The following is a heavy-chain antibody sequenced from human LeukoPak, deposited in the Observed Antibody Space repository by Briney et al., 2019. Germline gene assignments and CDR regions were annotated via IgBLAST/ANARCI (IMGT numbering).Heavy chain of an antibody. Sequence: GGSLRLSCAASGFTVSNKYMTWVRQAPGKGLEWVSLIYSDGRTYYADSVKGRCIISRDNSKNSLYLQMNSLRAEDTAVYYCARAPPLPYDSSGYSDYWGQGTLVTVSS. D-gene: IGHD3-22*01. J-gene: IGHJ4*02. CDR3: ARAPPLPYDSSGYSDY. V-gene: IGHV3-53*01. CDR1: GFTVSNKY. CDR2: IYSDGRT.